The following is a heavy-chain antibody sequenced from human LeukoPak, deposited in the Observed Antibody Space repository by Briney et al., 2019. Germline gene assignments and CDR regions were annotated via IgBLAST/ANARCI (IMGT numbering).Heavy chain of an antibody. V-gene: IGHV1-2*04. CDR2: INPNSGST. CDR1: GYTFTGYY. CDR3: ARTGRYCSGGSCYSGAGGAFDI. J-gene: IGHJ3*02. D-gene: IGHD2-15*01. Sequence: ASVKVSCKASGYTFTGYYMHWVRQAPGQGLEWMGWINPNSGSTNYAQKFQGWVTMTRDTSISTAYMELSRLRSDDTAVYYCARTGRYCSGGSCYSGAGGAFDIWGQGTMVTVSS.